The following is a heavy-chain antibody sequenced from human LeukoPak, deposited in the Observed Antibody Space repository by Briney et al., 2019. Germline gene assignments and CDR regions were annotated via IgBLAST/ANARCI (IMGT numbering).Heavy chain of an antibody. J-gene: IGHJ5*02. CDR2: ISSSGDAI. CDR1: GFTFSSYE. V-gene: IGHV3-48*03. D-gene: IGHD4-23*01. Sequence: GGSLRLSCAASGFTFSSYEMNWVRQAPGKGLEWVSYISSSGDAIYYADSVEGRFTISRDDAKNSLYLQMKSLRAEDTAVYYCASYGGNPSKFDPWGQGTLVTVSS. CDR3: ASYGGNPSKFDP.